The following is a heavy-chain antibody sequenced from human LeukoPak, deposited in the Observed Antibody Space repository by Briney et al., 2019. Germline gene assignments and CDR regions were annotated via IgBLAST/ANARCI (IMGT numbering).Heavy chain of an antibody. J-gene: IGHJ4*02. D-gene: IGHD2-2*01. CDR1: GFSRSTSEVG. CDR2: IYWDDDN. Sequence: SGPTLVNPTQTLTLTWTFSGFSRSTSEVGVGRIRQPPGKALEWLALIYWDDDNLYNPSLKSRLTITKDTSKNQVVLTMTNMDAVDTPTYICVRGVWQYQRATYFDYWGQGTLLTVSS. V-gene: IGHV2-5*02. CDR3: VRGVWQYQRATYFDY.